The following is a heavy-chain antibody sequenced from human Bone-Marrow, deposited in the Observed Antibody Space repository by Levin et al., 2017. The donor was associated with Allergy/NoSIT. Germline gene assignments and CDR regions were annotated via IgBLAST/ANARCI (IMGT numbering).Heavy chain of an antibody. CDR2: INHIGST. V-gene: IGHV4-34*01. CDR3: ARSIYDSTGLYLLQY. D-gene: IGHD6-19*01. CDR1: SGSFTGYY. J-gene: IGHJ4*02. Sequence: SQTLSLTCAVYSGSFTGYYWTWLRQSPGKGLEWIGEINHIGSTRYNPSLKSRVTISLDSSTTQFSLKLNSVTAADTAVYYCARSIYDSTGLYLLQYWGQGSQVTVSS.